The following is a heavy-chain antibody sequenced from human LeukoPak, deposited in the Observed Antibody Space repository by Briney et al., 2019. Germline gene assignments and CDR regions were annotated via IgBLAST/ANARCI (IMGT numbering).Heavy chain of an antibody. J-gene: IGHJ4*02. Sequence: SVKVSCKASGYTFTGYYMHWVRQATGLGLEWMGGVLPIFGITNYAQRFQGRVTITADESRSTAYMELSSLTSDDTAVYYCARDLLPMTKAGVVNDWGQGSLVIVSA. CDR3: ARDLLPMTKAGVVND. D-gene: IGHD3-3*01. CDR2: VLPIFGIT. CDR1: GYTFTGYY. V-gene: IGHV1-69*13.